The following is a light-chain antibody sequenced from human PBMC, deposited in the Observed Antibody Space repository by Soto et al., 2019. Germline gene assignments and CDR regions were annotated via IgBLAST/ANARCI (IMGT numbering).Light chain of an antibody. V-gene: IGKV3-20*01. Sequence: PEERATLSCRASQSVSSSYLAWYQQKPGQAPRLLIYGASSRATGIPDRFSGSGSGTDFTLTISRLEPEDFAVYYCQQYGSSPLTFGGGTKVDIK. J-gene: IGKJ4*01. CDR1: QSVSSSY. CDR2: GAS. CDR3: QQYGSSPLT.